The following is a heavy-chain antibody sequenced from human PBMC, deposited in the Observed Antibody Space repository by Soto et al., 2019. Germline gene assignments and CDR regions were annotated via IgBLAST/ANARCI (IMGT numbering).Heavy chain of an antibody. J-gene: IGHJ4*02. CDR2: IVVGSGNT. V-gene: IGHV1-58*01. CDR1: GFTFTSSA. Sequence: QMPLVQSGPEVKKPGTSVKVSCKASGFTFTSSAVQWVRQARGQRLEWIGWIVVGSGNTNYAQKFQERVTITRDMSTSTAYMELSSLRSEDTAVYYCAADLVVAGTTYWGQGTLVTVSS. CDR3: AADLVVAGTTY. D-gene: IGHD1-1*01.